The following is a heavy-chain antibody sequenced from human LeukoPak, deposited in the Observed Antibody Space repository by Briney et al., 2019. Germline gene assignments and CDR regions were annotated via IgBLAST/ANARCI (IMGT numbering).Heavy chain of an antibody. D-gene: IGHD6-19*01. CDR1: GFTFNRNA. J-gene: IGHJ4*02. CDR2: IGGSGDKT. CDR3: VRRGDASSGWGDHDF. Sequence: PGGSLRLSCAASGFTFNRNAISWVRQAPGKELEWVSTIGGSGDKTFYADSVKGRFTISRDNSKNMVHLQMNSLTGEDTALYHCVRRGDASSGWGDHDFWGQGALVTVSS. V-gene: IGHV3-23*01.